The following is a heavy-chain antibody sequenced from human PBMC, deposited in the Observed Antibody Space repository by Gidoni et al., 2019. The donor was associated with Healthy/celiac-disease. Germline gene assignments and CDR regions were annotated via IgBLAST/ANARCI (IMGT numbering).Heavy chain of an antibody. CDR1: GFTFSSYG. J-gene: IGHJ3*02. V-gene: IGHV3-33*01. CDR3: AGGIAVAGTSAFDI. Sequence: QVQLVESGGGVVQPGRSLRLSCAASGFTFSSYGMHWVRQAPGKGLELVAVIWYDESNKYYADSRKGRFTISRDNSKNTLYLQMNSLRAEDTAVYYGAGGIAVAGTSAFDIWGQGTMVTVSS. CDR2: IWYDESNK. D-gene: IGHD6-19*01.